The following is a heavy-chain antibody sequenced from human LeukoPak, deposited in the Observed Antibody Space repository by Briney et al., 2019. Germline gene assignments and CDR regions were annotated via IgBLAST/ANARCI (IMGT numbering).Heavy chain of an antibody. CDR1: GLTFSNYA. Sequence: PGGSLRLSCAASGLTFSNYAVTWVRQAPGKGLEWVSSISGSGGGTFYADSVKGRFTISRDNSKNTVYLQMNSLRGEGAAIYYCAKQSEQWLSGCIDCWGQGTLVTVSS. CDR2: ISGSGGGT. V-gene: IGHV3-23*01. CDR3: AKQSEQWLSGCIDC. J-gene: IGHJ4*02. D-gene: IGHD6-19*01.